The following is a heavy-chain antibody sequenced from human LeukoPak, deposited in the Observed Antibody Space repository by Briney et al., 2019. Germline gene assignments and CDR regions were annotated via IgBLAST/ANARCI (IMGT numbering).Heavy chain of an antibody. Sequence: SETLSLTCTVSGGSISSYYWSWLRQPPGKGLEWIGYIYYSGSTNYNPSLKSRVTISVDTSKNQFSLKLSSVTAADTAVYYCARDPRITMVRGVPEHAFDIWGQGTMVTVSS. V-gene: IGHV4-59*01. CDR2: IYYSGST. CDR1: GGSISSYY. D-gene: IGHD3-10*01. CDR3: ARDPRITMVRGVPEHAFDI. J-gene: IGHJ3*02.